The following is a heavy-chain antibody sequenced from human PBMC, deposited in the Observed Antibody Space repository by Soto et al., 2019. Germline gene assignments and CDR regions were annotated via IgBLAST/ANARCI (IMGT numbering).Heavy chain of an antibody. CDR1: GGTFNSQA. Sequence: QVVQSGAEVKKPGSSVKVSCKASGGTFNSQAFSWVRQAPGQELEWMGGFIPLFGTTDYSQKFQGRVTITADEATSTAYMELGSRTSDDTAVYYWARVHSSMFEVGEWFDPLGQGTLVTVAS. D-gene: IGHD3-16*01. J-gene: IGHJ5*02. V-gene: IGHV1-69*12. CDR3: ARVHSSMFEVGEWFDP. CDR2: FIPLFGTT.